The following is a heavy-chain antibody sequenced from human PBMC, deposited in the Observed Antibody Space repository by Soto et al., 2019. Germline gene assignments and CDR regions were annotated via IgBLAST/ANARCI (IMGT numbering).Heavy chain of an antibody. CDR3: ARDDYGDMSWSGADY. CDR1: GYTFTSYG. D-gene: IGHD4-17*01. Sequence: QVQLVQSGAEVKKPGASVKVSCKASGYTFTSYGISWVRQAPGQGLEWMGWISAYNGNTNYAQKLQGRVTMTTDTSTSTAYMELRSLRSDDTAVYYGARDDYGDMSWSGADYWGQGTLVTVSS. CDR2: ISAYNGNT. J-gene: IGHJ4*02. V-gene: IGHV1-18*01.